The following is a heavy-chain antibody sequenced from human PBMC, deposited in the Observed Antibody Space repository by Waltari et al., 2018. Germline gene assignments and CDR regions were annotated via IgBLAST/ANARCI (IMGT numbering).Heavy chain of an antibody. D-gene: IGHD1-26*01. CDR1: GGSISSSSYY. CDR2: IYYSGTT. Sequence: QLQLQESGPGLVKPSETLSLTCTVSGGSISSSSYYWGWIRPPPGKGLEWMGSIYYSGTTYYSPSRKSRVTIAVDTSKNQFSLKLSSVTAADTAVYYCISGGSYLDDAFDIWGQGTMVTVSS. J-gene: IGHJ3*02. CDR3: ISGGSYLDDAFDI. V-gene: IGHV4-39*07.